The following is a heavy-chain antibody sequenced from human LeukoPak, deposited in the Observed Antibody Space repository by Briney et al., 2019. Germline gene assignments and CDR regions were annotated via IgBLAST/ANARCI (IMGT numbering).Heavy chain of an antibody. CDR3: ARIEMVPVVKSFDY. J-gene: IGHJ4*02. Sequence: SETLSLTCTVSGGPISSYYMNWFRQPPGKGLEWIGYIYYSGSTNYDPSLKSRVTISVDESKNQFSLKLSSVTAADTAVYYCARIEMVPVVKSFDYWGQGTLVTVSS. CDR2: IYYSGST. V-gene: IGHV4-59*01. D-gene: IGHD5-24*01. CDR1: GGPISSYY.